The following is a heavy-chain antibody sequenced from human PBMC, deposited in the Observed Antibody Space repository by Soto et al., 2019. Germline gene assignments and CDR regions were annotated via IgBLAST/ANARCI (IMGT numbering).Heavy chain of an antibody. CDR3: AVATKYYYSGMDV. V-gene: IGHV3-64*02. Sequence: EVPLVESGEGLVQPGGSLRLSCAASGFTFSSDAMHWVRQAPGKGLEYVSVISSNGGITYYADSVKDRFTISRDNYKNTLYLQMGSLRAEDMAVYYCAVATKYYYSGMDVWGQGTTVIVSS. CDR2: ISSNGGIT. J-gene: IGHJ6*02. D-gene: IGHD5-12*01. CDR1: GFTFSSDA.